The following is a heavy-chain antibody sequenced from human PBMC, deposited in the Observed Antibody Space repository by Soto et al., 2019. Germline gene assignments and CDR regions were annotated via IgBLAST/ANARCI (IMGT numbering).Heavy chain of an antibody. V-gene: IGHV4-34*01. CDR1: GGSFSGYY. D-gene: IGHD6-13*01. J-gene: IGHJ5*02. Sequence: SETLSLTCAVYGGSFSGYYWTWIRQPPGKGLEWVGEINHSGYTNYNPSLKSRFTISVDTSKNQFSLKLNSVTAADTAVYYCTRDASRDSSARGWFDPWGPGTLVTVPS. CDR3: TRDASRDSSARGWFDP. CDR2: INHSGYT.